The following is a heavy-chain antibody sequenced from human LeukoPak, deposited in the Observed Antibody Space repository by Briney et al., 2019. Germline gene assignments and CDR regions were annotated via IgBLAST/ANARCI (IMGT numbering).Heavy chain of an antibody. J-gene: IGHJ4*02. V-gene: IGHV3-9*01. Sequence: PGRSLRLSCAASGFTFDDYAMHWVRQAPGKGLEWVSGISWNSGSIGYADSVKGRFTISRDNAKNSLYLQMNSLRAEDTALYYCAKVSAVPYFAPFDYWGQGTLVTVSS. CDR1: GFTFDDYA. D-gene: IGHD2-21*01. CDR3: AKVSAVPYFAPFDY. CDR2: ISWNSGSI.